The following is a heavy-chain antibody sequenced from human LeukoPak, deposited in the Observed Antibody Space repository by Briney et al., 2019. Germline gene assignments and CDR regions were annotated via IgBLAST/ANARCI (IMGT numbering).Heavy chain of an antibody. CDR1: GYTFTSYG. J-gene: IGHJ4*02. V-gene: IGHV1-18*01. CDR2: ISAYNGNT. CDR3: ARDSHIVVVPAAILPDY. D-gene: IGHD2-2*02. Sequence: ASVKVTCKASGYTFTSYGLSWVRQAPGQGLEWMGWISAYNGNTNFAQKLQGRVTMTTDTSTSTAYMELRSLRSDDTAVYYCARDSHIVVVPAAILPDYWRQGTLVTDPS.